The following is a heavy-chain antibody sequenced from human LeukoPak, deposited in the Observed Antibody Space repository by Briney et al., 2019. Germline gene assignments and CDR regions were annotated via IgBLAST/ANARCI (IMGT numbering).Heavy chain of an antibody. CDR1: GFTFGDYA. D-gene: IGHD3-22*01. CDR2: IRSKAYGGTT. Sequence: GSLRLSCPASGFTFGDYAMSWVRQAPGKGREWVGFIRSKAYGGTTEYAASVKGRFTISRDDSKSIAYLQMNSLKTEDTAVYYCTRADTMIVVVISYYFDYWGQGTLVTVSS. J-gene: IGHJ4*02. V-gene: IGHV3-49*04. CDR3: TRADTMIVVVISYYFDY.